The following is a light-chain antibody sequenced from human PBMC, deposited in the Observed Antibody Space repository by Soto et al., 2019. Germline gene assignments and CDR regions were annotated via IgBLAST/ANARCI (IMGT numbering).Light chain of an antibody. Sequence: QSVLTQPPSVSAAPGQRVTISCSGSSSNIENNPVSWYQQLPGTVPRLLIHDNDKRPSGIPDRFSGSKSGTSATLGIPGLKTGDEADYYCGTWDSSLSAGVFGGGTKLTVL. V-gene: IGLV1-51*01. CDR3: GTWDSSLSAGV. CDR2: DND. J-gene: IGLJ2*01. CDR1: SSNIENNP.